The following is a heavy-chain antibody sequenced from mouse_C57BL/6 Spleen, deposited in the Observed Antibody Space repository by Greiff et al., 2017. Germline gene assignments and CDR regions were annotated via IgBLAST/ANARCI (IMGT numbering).Heavy chain of an antibody. CDR2: INPNYGTT. J-gene: IGHJ2*01. CDR3: ASYCGSSYLPFDY. Sequence: EVQLQQSGPELVKPGASVKISCKASGYSFTDYNMNWVKQSNGKSLEWIGVINPNYGTTSYNQKFKGKATLTVDPSSSTAYMQLNSLTSEDSAVYYCASYCGSSYLPFDYWGQGTTLTVSS. V-gene: IGHV1-39*01. CDR1: GYSFTDYN. D-gene: IGHD1-1*01.